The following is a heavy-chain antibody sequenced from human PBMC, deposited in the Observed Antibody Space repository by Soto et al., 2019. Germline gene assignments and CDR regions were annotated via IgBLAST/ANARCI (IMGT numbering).Heavy chain of an antibody. V-gene: IGHV4-59*01. CDR3: ARAAPPYSDGLGFFDY. CDR2: ISASGGT. D-gene: IGHD5-18*01. CDR1: GGSISSYW. Sequence: SETLSLACTVSGGSISSYWWSWIRQPLGKGLEWIGYISASGGTSYIPSLKSRVTMSVDTSKDQFSLKVSSVTAADTAVYYCARAAPPYSDGLGFFDYWGQGTLVTVSS. J-gene: IGHJ4*02.